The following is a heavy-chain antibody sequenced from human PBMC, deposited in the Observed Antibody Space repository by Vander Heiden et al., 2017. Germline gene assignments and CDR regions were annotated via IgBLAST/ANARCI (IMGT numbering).Heavy chain of an antibody. V-gene: IGHV1-2*02. CDR1: GYTFTVYY. J-gene: IGHJ4*02. Sequence: QVQLVQSGAEVKRPGASVKVSCKASGYTFTVYYMHWVRQAPGQGLEWMGWINPNSGGTNYAQKFQGRVTMTRDTSISTGYMELSRLTSDDTAVYYCARYLTYDPALDYWGQGTLVTVSS. CDR2: INPNSGGT. CDR3: ARYLTYDPALDY. D-gene: IGHD3-3*01.